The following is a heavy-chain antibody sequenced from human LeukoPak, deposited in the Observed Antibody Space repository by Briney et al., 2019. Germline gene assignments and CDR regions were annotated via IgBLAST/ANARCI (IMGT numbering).Heavy chain of an antibody. V-gene: IGHV3-15*01. CDR3: TTEDVSVVVITTSPDAFDI. Sequence: GGSLRLSCAASGFTFSNAWMSWVRQAPGKGLEGVGRIKSKTDGGTTDYAAPVKGRFTISRDDSKNTLDLQMNSLKTEDTAVYYCTTEDVSVVVITTSPDAFDIWGQGTMVTVSS. CDR2: IKSKTDGGTT. D-gene: IGHD3-22*01. J-gene: IGHJ3*02. CDR1: GFTFSNAW.